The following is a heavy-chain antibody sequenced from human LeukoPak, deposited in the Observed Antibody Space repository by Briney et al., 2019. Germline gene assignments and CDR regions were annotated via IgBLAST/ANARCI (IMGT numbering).Heavy chain of an antibody. CDR3: ARESRKNTMIVVVITTAAFDI. CDR1: GYTFTGYY. J-gene: IGHJ3*02. CDR2: INPNSGGT. V-gene: IGHV1-2*02. D-gene: IGHD3-22*01. Sequence: ASVKVSCKASGYTFTGYYIHWVRQAPGQGLEWMGWINPNSGGTNYAQNFQGRVTMTRDTSISTAYMELSRLRSDDTAVYYCARESRKNTMIVVVITTAAFDIWGQGTMVTVSS.